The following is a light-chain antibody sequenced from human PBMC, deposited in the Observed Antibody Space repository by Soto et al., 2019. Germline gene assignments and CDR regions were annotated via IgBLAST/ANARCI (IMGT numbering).Light chain of an antibody. CDR2: EVS. Sequence: QSALTQPASVSGSPGQSITISCTGTSSDVGDYNYVSWYQQHPGKAPKLMIYEVSNRPSGVSNRFSGSKSGNTASLTISGLQAEDEADYYCCSYAGSSTPYVFGTGTKLTVL. CDR3: CSYAGSSTPYV. J-gene: IGLJ1*01. CDR1: SSDVGDYNY. V-gene: IGLV2-14*01.